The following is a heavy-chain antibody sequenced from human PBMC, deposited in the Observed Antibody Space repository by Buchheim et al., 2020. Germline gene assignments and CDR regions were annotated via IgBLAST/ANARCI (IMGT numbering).Heavy chain of an antibody. D-gene: IGHD2-15*01. Sequence: QVQLQESGPGLVKPSQTLSLTCTVSGGSISSGGYYWSWIPQHPGKGLEWIGYIYYSGSTYYNPSLKSRVTISVDTSKNQFSLKLSSVTAADTAVYYCARGGGYCSGGSCYSFDYWGQGTL. J-gene: IGHJ4*02. CDR3: ARGGGYCSGGSCYSFDY. CDR1: GGSISSGGYY. CDR2: IYYSGST. V-gene: IGHV4-31*03.